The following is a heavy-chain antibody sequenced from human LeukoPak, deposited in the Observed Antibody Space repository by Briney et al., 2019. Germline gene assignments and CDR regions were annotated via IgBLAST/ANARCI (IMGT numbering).Heavy chain of an antibody. J-gene: IGHJ4*02. CDR3: ARGIFRSSQTRGQVGIAVAGTFDY. D-gene: IGHD6-19*01. CDR1: GGSFSGYY. CDR2: NNDSGST. Sequence: SETLSLTCAVYGGSFSGYYWSWIRQPPGKGLEWIGENNDSGSTNYNPSLKSRVTISVDTSKNQFSLKLSSVTAADTAVYYCARGIFRSSQTRGQVGIAVAGTFDYWGQGTLVTVSS. V-gene: IGHV4-34*01.